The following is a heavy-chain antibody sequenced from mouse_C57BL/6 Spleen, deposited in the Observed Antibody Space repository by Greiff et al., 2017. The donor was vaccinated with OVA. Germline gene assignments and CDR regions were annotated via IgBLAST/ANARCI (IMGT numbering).Heavy chain of an antibody. D-gene: IGHD2-5*01. Sequence: QVQLKESGPELVKPGASVKISCKASGYAFSSSWMNWVKQRPGKGLEWIGRIYPGDGDTNYNGKFKGKATLTADKSSSTAYMQLSSLTSEDSAVYFCAREGYYSNGDYWGQGTTLTVSS. CDR2: IYPGDGDT. CDR3: AREGYYSNGDY. V-gene: IGHV1-82*01. CDR1: GYAFSSSW. J-gene: IGHJ2*01.